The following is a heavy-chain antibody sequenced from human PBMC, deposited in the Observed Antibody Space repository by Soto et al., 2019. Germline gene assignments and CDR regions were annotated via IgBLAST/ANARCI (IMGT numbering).Heavy chain of an antibody. CDR3: ARGLGYCSSTSCYGVGWFDP. D-gene: IGHD2-2*01. CDR2: INAGNGNT. V-gene: IGHV1-3*01. J-gene: IGHJ5*02. CDR1: GYTFTSYA. Sequence: GASVKVSCKASGYTFTSYAMHWVRQAPGQRLEWMGWINAGNGNTKYSQKFQGRVTITRDTSASTAYMELSSLRSEDTAVYYCARGLGYCSSTSCYGVGWFDPWGQGTLVTVSS.